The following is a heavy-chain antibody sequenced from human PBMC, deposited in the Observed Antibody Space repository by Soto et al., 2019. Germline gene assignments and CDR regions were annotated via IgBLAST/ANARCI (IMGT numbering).Heavy chain of an antibody. CDR3: AKLPAPTSGWGLIDH. CDR2: ISGSGVNT. Sequence: GGSLRFSCAASGFPFSTYAMSWVRQAPGKGLEWVSGISGSGVNTYYADSVKGRFTISRDNSKNTLILQMNCLRGEDTAVYYCAKLPAPTSGWGLIDHWGQGTLVTVSS. V-gene: IGHV3-23*01. CDR1: GFPFSTYA. D-gene: IGHD6-19*01. J-gene: IGHJ4*02.